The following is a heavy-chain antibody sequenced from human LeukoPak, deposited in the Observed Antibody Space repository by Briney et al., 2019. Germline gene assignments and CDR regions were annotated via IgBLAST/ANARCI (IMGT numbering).Heavy chain of an antibody. Sequence: SETLSLTCTVSGGSISSYYWSWIRQPAGKGLEWIGRIYTSGSTNYNPSLKSRVTISVDTSKNQFSLKLSSVTAADTAVYYCARSGSSWFPFDYWGQGTLVTVSS. D-gene: IGHD6-13*01. V-gene: IGHV4-4*07. CDR3: ARSGSSWFPFDY. CDR2: IYTSGST. CDR1: GGSISSYY. J-gene: IGHJ4*02.